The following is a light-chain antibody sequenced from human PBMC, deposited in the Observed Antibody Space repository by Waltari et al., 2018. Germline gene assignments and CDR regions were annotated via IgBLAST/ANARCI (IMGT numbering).Light chain of an antibody. V-gene: IGLV7-46*01. Sequence: QAVVTQDPSLTVSPGGTVTLTCGSSTGTVTSGHYPYWFQQKPGHAPTTLIYDTTKKHSWTPARFSGSLLGGKAALTLSGAQADDEAEYYCFLSYSGGRLVVGGGTKLTVL. CDR1: TGTVTSGHY. J-gene: IGLJ2*01. CDR2: DTT. CDR3: FLSYSGGRLV.